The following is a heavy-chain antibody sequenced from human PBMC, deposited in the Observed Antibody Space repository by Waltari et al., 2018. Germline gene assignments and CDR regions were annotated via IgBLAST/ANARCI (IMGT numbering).Heavy chain of an antibody. Sequence: QVQLQQWGAGLLKPSETLSLTCAVYGGSFSGYYWSWIRQPPGKGLEWIGEINHSGSTNYNPSLKSRVTISVDTSKNQFSLKLSSVTAADTAVYYCARESMYGDYVSYWGQGTLVTVSS. V-gene: IGHV4-34*01. CDR1: GGSFSGYY. CDR2: INHSGST. J-gene: IGHJ4*02. D-gene: IGHD4-17*01. CDR3: ARESMYGDYVSY.